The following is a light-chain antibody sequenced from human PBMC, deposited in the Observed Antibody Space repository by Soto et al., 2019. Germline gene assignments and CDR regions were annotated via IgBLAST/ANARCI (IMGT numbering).Light chain of an antibody. CDR1: SSNIGATYH. J-gene: IGLJ3*02. CDR2: GNS. V-gene: IGLV1-40*01. Sequence: QAVVTQPPSVSGPPGQRVTISCTGSSSNIGATYHVHWYQQLPGTAPKLLIYGNSNRPSGVPDRFSGSKSGTSASLAITGLQAEDEADYYCQSYDSSLSGSVFGGGTKLTVL. CDR3: QSYDSSLSGSV.